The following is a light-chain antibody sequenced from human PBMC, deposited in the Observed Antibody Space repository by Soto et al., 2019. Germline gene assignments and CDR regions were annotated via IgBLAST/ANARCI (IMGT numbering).Light chain of an antibody. CDR1: SSNIGAGYD. CDR2: GHT. J-gene: IGLJ2*01. V-gene: IGLV1-40*01. CDR3: QSYDSSLSAWV. Sequence: QSVLTQPPSVSGAPGQRVTISCTGSSSNIGAGYDVQWYQQLPATAPKLLIYGHTNRPSGVPDRVSGSKSATSASLAITGLQAEDEADYYCQSYDSSLSAWVFGGGTKLTVL.